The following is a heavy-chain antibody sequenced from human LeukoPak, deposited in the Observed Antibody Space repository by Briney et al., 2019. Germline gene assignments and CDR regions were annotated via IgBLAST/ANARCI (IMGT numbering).Heavy chain of an antibody. J-gene: IGHJ6*02. D-gene: IGHD3-22*01. CDR3: ARERSSEYYYYYGMDV. CDR1: GFTFSSHG. CDR2: IWYDGSNK. Sequence: GRSLRLSCAASGFTFSSHGMHWVRQAPGKGLEWVAFIWYDGSNKYYADSVKGRFTISRDNSKNTLYLQMNSLRAEDTAVYYCARERSSEYYYYYGMDVWGQGTTVTVSS. V-gene: IGHV3-33*01.